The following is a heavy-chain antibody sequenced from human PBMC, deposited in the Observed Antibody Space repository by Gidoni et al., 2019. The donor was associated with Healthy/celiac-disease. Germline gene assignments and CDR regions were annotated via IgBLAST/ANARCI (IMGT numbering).Heavy chain of an antibody. V-gene: IGHV3-53*01. CDR2: IYSGVST. CDR3: ARLFGSVDWFDP. CDR1: GFTVSSNY. D-gene: IGHD3-10*01. Sequence: EVQLVESGGGLIQHGGSLRLSCAASGFTVSSNYMSWVRQAPGKGREWVSVIYSGVSTYYADSVKGRFTSSRDNSKNTLYLQMNSLRAEDTAVYYCARLFGSVDWFDPWGQGTLVTVSS. J-gene: IGHJ5*02.